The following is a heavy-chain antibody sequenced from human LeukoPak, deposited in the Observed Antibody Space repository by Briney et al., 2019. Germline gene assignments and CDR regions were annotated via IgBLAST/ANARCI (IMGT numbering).Heavy chain of an antibody. CDR2: IYTSGST. J-gene: IGHJ3*02. CDR1: GGSISSYY. V-gene: IGHV4-4*07. Sequence: PSETLPLTCTVSGGSISSYYWSWIRQPAGKGLEWIGRIYTSGSTNYNPSLKSRVTMSVDTSKNQFSLKLSSVTAADTAVYYCARDYPLYRYSSGPSHAFDIWGQGIMVTVSS. D-gene: IGHD6-19*01. CDR3: ARDYPLYRYSSGPSHAFDI.